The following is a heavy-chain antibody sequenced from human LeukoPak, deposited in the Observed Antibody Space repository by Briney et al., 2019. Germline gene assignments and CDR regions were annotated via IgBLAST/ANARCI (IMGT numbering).Heavy chain of an antibody. Sequence: ASVKVSCKASGYTFTGYYMHWVRQAPGQGLEWMGRINPNSGGTNYAQKFQGRVTMTRDTSISTAHMELSRLRSDDTAVYYCARGGGDSAHYYGMDVWGQGTTVTVSS. CDR3: ARGGGDSAHYYGMDV. V-gene: IGHV1-2*06. CDR1: GYTFTGYY. D-gene: IGHD2-21*02. CDR2: INPNSGGT. J-gene: IGHJ6*02.